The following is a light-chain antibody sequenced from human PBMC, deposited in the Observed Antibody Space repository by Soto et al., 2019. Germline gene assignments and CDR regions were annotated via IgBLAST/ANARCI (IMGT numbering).Light chain of an antibody. CDR3: QQRSNWPRLT. V-gene: IGKV3-11*01. Sequence: EIVLTQSPATLSLSPGERATLSCRASQSVSSYLAWYQQKPGQAPRLLIYDAANRATGIPARFSGSGSGTDSTLTISSLEPEDFAVYYCQQRSNWPRLTFGGGTKVEIE. J-gene: IGKJ4*01. CDR2: DAA. CDR1: QSVSSY.